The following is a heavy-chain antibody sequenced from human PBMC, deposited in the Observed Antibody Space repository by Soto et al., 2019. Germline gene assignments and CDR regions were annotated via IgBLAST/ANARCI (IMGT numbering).Heavy chain of an antibody. CDR2: ISAYNGNT. D-gene: IGHD3-3*01. CDR1: GYTFTSYG. Sequence: GASVKVSCKASGYTFTSYGISWVRQAPGQGLEWMGWISAYNGNTNYAQKLQGRVTMTTDTSTSTACMELRSLRSDDTAVYYCARAGPGYYDFWSGSLDFDYWGQGTLVTVSS. J-gene: IGHJ4*02. CDR3: ARAGPGYYDFWSGSLDFDY. V-gene: IGHV1-18*01.